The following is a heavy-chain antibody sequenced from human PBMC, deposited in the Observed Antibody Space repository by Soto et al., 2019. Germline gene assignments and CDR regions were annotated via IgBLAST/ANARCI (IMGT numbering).Heavy chain of an antibody. D-gene: IGHD1-26*01. CDR1: GFTFSSYW. CDR3: ATGFSAGY. J-gene: IGHJ4*02. CDR2: IKQDGSEK. V-gene: IGHV3-7*05. Sequence: HPGGSLRLSCVASGFTFSSYWMNWVRQAPGKGLEWVASIKQDGSEKYYLDSVKGRFTISRDNAKNSLYLQMNSLRAEDTAVYYCATGFSAGYWGKGTLVTVSS.